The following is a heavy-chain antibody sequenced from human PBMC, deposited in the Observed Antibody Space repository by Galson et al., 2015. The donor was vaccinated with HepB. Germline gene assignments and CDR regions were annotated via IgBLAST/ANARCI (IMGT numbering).Heavy chain of an antibody. CDR1: GFTFSDSG. CDR3: TRQTYGDAPD. CDR2: IRRKADNYAT. D-gene: IGHD4-17*01. J-gene: IGHJ4*02. V-gene: IGHV3-73*01. Sequence: SLRLSCAASGFTFSDSGIHWVRQASGKGLEWVGRIRRKADNYATAYAASVKGRFTISRDDSKNTAYLQMNSLKTEDTAVYYCTRQTYGDAPDWGQGTLVTVSS.